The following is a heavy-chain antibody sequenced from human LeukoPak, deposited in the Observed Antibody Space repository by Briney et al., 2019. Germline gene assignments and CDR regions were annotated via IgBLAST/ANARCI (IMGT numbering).Heavy chain of an antibody. CDR1: GFTFSTYA. Sequence: PGGSLRRSCAVSGFTFSTYAFHWVRQAPGKGLEYVSTISSKGDVTYYADSVKGRFTFSRDNSKNTLYLQMGSLRAEDTAVYYCTRADYVWGSYRLSQSFDAFDIWGQGTMVTVSS. CDR3: TRADYVWGSYRLSQSFDAFDI. D-gene: IGHD3-16*02. CDR2: ISSKGDVT. V-gene: IGHV3-64*02. J-gene: IGHJ3*02.